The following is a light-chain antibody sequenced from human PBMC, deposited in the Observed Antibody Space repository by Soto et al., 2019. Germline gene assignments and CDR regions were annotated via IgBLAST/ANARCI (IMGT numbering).Light chain of an antibody. CDR3: QQYYSTPRT. V-gene: IGKV4-1*01. CDR2: WAS. J-gene: IGKJ1*01. Sequence: DIVMTQSPDSLAVSLGERATINCKSSQSVLYSSNNKNYLAWYQQKPGQPPKLLIYWASNRESGVPDRFSGSGSGTDFTLNISSLQDEDVAVYYCQQYYSTPRTFGQGTKVQIK. CDR1: QSVLYSSNNKNY.